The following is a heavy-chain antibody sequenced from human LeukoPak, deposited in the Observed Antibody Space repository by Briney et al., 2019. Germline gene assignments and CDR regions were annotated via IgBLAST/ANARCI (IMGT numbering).Heavy chain of an antibody. V-gene: IGHV4-59*01. CDR3: ARGSHGYYYGMDV. Sequence: SETLSLTCTVSGGSISSYYWSWIRQPPGKGLEWIGYIYYSGSTNYNSSLKSRVTMSVDTSKKQFSLKLSSVIAADTAVYYCARGSHGYYYGMDVWGQGTTVTVSS. CDR1: GGSISSYY. CDR2: IYYSGST. D-gene: IGHD1-26*01. J-gene: IGHJ6*02.